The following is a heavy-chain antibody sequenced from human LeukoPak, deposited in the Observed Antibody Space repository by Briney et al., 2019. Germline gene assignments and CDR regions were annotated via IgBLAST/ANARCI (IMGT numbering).Heavy chain of an antibody. CDR3: ARHGSGTYYFDY. V-gene: IGHV3-23*01. Sequence: PGGSLRLSCAASGFTLSSYAMSWVRQAPGKGLEWVSAISGSGGSTYYADSVKGRFTISRDNSKNTLYLQMNSLRAEDTAVYYCARHGSGTYYFDYWGQGTLVTVSS. CDR1: GFTLSSYA. CDR2: ISGSGGST. J-gene: IGHJ4*02. D-gene: IGHD3-10*01.